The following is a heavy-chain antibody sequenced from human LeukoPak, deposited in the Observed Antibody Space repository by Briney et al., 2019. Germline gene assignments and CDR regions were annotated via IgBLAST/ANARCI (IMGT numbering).Heavy chain of an antibody. CDR3: VRDIRSVLAMDV. CDR1: GGTFSSYA. D-gene: IGHD2-21*01. CDR2: IIPIFGTA. J-gene: IGHJ6*02. V-gene: IGHV1-69*13. Sequence: SVKVSCKASGGTFSSYAISWVRQAPGQGLEWMGGIIPIFGTANYAQKFQGRVTITADESTSTAYMELSSLRSEDTAVYYCVRDIRSVLAMDVWGQGTTVTVSS.